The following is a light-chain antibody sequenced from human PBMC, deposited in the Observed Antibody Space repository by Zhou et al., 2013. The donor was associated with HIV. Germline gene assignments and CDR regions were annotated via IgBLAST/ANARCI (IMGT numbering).Light chain of an antibody. CDR1: QSISSD. J-gene: IGKJ2*01. CDR2: GAA. CDR3: QQYGSSLGT. Sequence: EIVMTQSPATLSVPPGERATLSCRASQSISSDLAWYQQKPGQAPRLLIYGAASRATGIPDRFSGSGSGTDFTLTINRLEPEDFAVYYCQQYGSSLGTFGQGTKLEIK. V-gene: IGKV3-20*01.